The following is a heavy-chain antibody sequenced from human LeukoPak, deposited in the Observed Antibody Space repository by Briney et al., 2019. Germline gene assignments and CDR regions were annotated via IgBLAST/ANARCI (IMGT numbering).Heavy chain of an antibody. V-gene: IGHV3-23*01. D-gene: IGHD4-17*01. J-gene: IGHJ4*02. CDR2: ISGSGGAT. CDR3: AELKGIATMTD. CDR1: GFTFYNYA. Sequence: GGSLRLSCAASGFTFYNYAMTWVRQAPGKGLEWVSTISGSGGATYYADSVKGRFTISRDNSKNTLFLHTNSLRVEDTALYYCAELKGIATMTDWGQGTLVTVSS.